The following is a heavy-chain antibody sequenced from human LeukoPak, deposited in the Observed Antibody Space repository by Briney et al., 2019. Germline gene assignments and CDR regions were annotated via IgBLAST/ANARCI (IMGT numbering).Heavy chain of an antibody. V-gene: IGHV1-69*05. CDR1: GGTFSSYT. Sequence: SVKVSCKASGGTFSSYTISWVRQAPGQGLEWMGGIIPIFGTANYAQKFQGRVTITTDESTSTAYMELSSLRSEDTAVYYCARGSSGWYVSFDYWGQGTLVTVSS. CDR3: ARGSSGWYVSFDY. CDR2: IIPIFGTA. D-gene: IGHD6-19*01. J-gene: IGHJ4*02.